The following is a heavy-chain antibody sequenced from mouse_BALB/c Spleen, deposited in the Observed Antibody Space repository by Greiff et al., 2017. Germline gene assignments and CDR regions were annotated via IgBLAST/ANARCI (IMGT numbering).Heavy chain of an antibody. Sequence: QVQLQQSGAELARPGASVKMSCKASGYTFTSYTMHWVKQRPGQGLEWIGYINPSSGYTNYNQKFKDKATLTADKSSSTAYMQLSSLTSEDSAVYYCARRLVYGNYVLAMDYWGQGTSVTVSS. V-gene: IGHV1-4*01. CDR3: ARRLVYGNYVLAMDY. J-gene: IGHJ4*01. CDR1: GYTFTSYT. CDR2: INPSSGYT. D-gene: IGHD2-1*01.